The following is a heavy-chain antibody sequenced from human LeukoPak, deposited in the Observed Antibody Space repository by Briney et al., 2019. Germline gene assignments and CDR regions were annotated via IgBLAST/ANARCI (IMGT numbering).Heavy chain of an antibody. CDR3: ARFKVTMVRGVTISQQFDY. D-gene: IGHD3-10*01. V-gene: IGHV3-53*01. CDR2: IYSGGST. J-gene: IGHJ4*02. CDR1: GFTFSSYW. Sequence: PGGSLRLSCAASGFTFSSYWMSWVRQAPGKGLEWVSVIYSGGSTYYADSVKGRSTISRDNSKNTLYLQMNSLRAEDTAVYYCARFKVTMVRGVTISQQFDYWGQGTLVTVSS.